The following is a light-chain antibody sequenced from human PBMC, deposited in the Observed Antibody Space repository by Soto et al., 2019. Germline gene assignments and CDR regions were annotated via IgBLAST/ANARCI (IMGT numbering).Light chain of an antibody. V-gene: IGLV2-14*03. CDR2: EVS. Sequence: QSVLTQPASVSGSPGQSITISCTGTSSDVGAYDYVSWYQQHPDKAPKLMIYEVSNRPSGVSNRFSGSKSVNTATLTISGLQAEDEAYYYCSSYTSSRTRVFGTGTKVTVL. CDR3: SSYTSSRTRV. J-gene: IGLJ1*01. CDR1: SSDVGAYDY.